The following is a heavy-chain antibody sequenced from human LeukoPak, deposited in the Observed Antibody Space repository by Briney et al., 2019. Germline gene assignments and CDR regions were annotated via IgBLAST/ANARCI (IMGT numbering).Heavy chain of an antibody. Sequence: ASVKVSCKASGFTFTSYGISWVGQGPGQGLGWMGWISAYNGNTNYAQKLQGRVTMTTDTSTSTAYMELRSLRSDDTAVYYCASGRYSSGCPDYWGQGTLVTVSS. CDR2: ISAYNGNT. D-gene: IGHD6-19*01. CDR3: ASGRYSSGCPDY. V-gene: IGHV1-18*01. CDR1: GFTFTSYG. J-gene: IGHJ4*02.